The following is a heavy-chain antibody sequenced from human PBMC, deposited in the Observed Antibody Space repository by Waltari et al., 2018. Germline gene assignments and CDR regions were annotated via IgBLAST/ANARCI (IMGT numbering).Heavy chain of an antibody. Sequence: QLMASGGGLVQPGGSLRLSCSASGFTFSSYALSWVRLAPGRGREWVSGIDGAGDKTSYADSVKARFTISRDNSKDTLNLHMDSLRADDTAVYYCAKDADNDDYGLFDFWGRGTLVTVSS. D-gene: IGHD4-17*01. J-gene: IGHJ4*02. CDR2: IDGAGDKT. V-gene: IGHV3-23*01. CDR3: AKDADNDDYGLFDF. CDR1: GFTFSSYA.